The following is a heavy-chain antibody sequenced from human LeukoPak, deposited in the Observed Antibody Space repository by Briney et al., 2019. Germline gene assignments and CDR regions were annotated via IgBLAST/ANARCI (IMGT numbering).Heavy chain of an antibody. D-gene: IGHD3-22*01. J-gene: IGHJ2*01. CDR1: GGSISSTNYY. CDR2: IYYSGNT. CDR3: ARGVTMIVVVIHDWYFDL. V-gene: IGHV4-39*01. Sequence: SETLSLTCTVSGGSISSTNYYWGWIRQPPGKGLEWIVSIYYSGNTYYTPSLKSRVTISVDTSKNQFSLKLNSVTAADTAVYYCARGVTMIVVVIHDWYFDLWGRGTLVTVSS.